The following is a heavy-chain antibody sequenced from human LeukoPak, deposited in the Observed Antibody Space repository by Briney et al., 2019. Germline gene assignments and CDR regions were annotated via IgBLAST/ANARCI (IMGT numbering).Heavy chain of an antibody. CDR3: ARVCCYFDSGSNPNWFEP. CDR1: GYSISSIHC. D-gene: IGHD3-10*01. CDR2: ICQSGST. V-gene: IGHV4-38-2*02. Sequence: SETLSLTCTVSGYSISSIHCWGWMRQPPGEGLEWIGNICQSGSTYYNPSLKSRVILSLDTSKNQFSLRLTSVTAADTAVYYCARVCCYFDSGSNPNWFEPWGQGTLVTVAS. J-gene: IGHJ5*02.